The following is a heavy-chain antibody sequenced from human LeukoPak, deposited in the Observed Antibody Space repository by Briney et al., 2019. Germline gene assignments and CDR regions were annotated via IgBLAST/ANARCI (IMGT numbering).Heavy chain of an antibody. CDR3: ARDPYSGGYGAYYYYYMDV. J-gene: IGHJ6*03. D-gene: IGHD6-19*01. CDR2: ISRSGSTI. Sequence: GGSLRLSCAASGFTFSSYSMNWVRQAPGKGLEWVSSISRSGSTIYYADSVKGRFTISRDNAKNSLYLQMNSLRDEDTAVYYCARDPYSGGYGAYYYYYMDVWGKGTTVTVSS. CDR1: GFTFSSYS. V-gene: IGHV3-48*02.